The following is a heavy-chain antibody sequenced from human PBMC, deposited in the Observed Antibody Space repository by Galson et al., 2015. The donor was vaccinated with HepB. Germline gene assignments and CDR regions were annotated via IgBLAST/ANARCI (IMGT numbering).Heavy chain of an antibody. D-gene: IGHD3-3*01. V-gene: IGHV3-23*01. Sequence: SLRLSCAASGFTFSSYAMSWVRQAPGKGLEWVSAISGSGGSTYYADSVKGRFTISRDNSKNTLYLQMNSLRAEDTAVYYCAKGTFGAETRDYYYYYMDVWGKGTTVTVSS. CDR2: ISGSGGST. CDR1: GFTFSSYA. CDR3: AKGTFGAETRDYYYYYMDV. J-gene: IGHJ6*03.